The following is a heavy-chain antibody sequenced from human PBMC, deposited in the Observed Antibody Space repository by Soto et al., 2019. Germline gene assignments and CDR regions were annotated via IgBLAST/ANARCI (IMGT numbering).Heavy chain of an antibody. CDR1: GYTFTGYY. CDR3: ARSDDIYAFDI. V-gene: IGHV1-2*04. Sequence: GASVKVSCKASGYTFTGYYVHWVRQAPGQGLEWMGWINPNSGGTNYAQKFQGWVTMTRDTSISTAYMELSRLRSDDTAVYYCARSDDIYAFDIWGQGTMVTVSS. CDR2: INPNSGGT. D-gene: IGHD3-9*01. J-gene: IGHJ3*02.